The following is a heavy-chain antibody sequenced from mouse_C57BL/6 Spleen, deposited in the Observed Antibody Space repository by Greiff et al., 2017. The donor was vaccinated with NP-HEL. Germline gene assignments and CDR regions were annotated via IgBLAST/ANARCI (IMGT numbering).Heavy chain of an antibody. D-gene: IGHD1-1*01. CDR2: IYPGDGDT. Sequence: VQGVESGPELVKPGASVKISCKASGYAFSSSWMNWVKQRPGKGLEWIGRIYPGDGDTNYNGKFKGKATLTADKSSSTAYMQLSSLTSEDSAVYVCAIPYYGSREDYAMDYWGQGTSVTVSS. V-gene: IGHV1-82*01. J-gene: IGHJ4*01. CDR1: GYAFSSSW. CDR3: AIPYYGSREDYAMDY.